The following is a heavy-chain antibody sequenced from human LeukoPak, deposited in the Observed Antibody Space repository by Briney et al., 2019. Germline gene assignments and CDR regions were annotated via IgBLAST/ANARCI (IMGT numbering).Heavy chain of an antibody. D-gene: IGHD5-12*01. V-gene: IGHV4-34*01. CDR3: ARDRYEHYGMDV. Sequence: KPSETLSLTCAVYGGSFSGYYWSWIRQPPGKGLEWIGEINHSGSTNYNPSLKSRVTISVDTSKNQFSLKLSSVTAADTAVYYCARDRYEHYGMDVWGQGTTVTVSS. CDR1: GGSFSGYY. CDR2: INHSGST. J-gene: IGHJ6*02.